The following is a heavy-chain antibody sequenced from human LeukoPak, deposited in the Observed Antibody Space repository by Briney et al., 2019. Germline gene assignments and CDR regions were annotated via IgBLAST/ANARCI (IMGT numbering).Heavy chain of an antibody. Sequence: SETLSLTCTVSGGSVSSGSYYWSWIRQPPGKGLEWIGYIYYSGSTNYNPSLKRRVTISVDTSKNQFSLKLSSVTAADTAVCYCARGNYCSGGSCYWFDPWGQGTLVTVSS. CDR2: IYYSGST. CDR1: GGSVSSGSYY. J-gene: IGHJ5*02. CDR3: ARGNYCSGGSCYWFDP. V-gene: IGHV4-61*01. D-gene: IGHD2-15*01.